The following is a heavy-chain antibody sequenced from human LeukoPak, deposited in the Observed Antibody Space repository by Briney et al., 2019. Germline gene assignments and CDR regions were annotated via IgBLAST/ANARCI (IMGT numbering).Heavy chain of an antibody. D-gene: IGHD3-16*01. Sequence: GSSVKVSCKASGGTFSSYAISWVRQAPGQGLEWTGGIIPIFGTANYAQKFQGRVTITADKSTSTAYMELSSLRSEDTAVYYCARGRSGGEPLYYFDYWGQGTLVTVSS. J-gene: IGHJ4*02. CDR1: GGTFSSYA. V-gene: IGHV1-69*06. CDR3: ARGRSGGEPLYYFDY. CDR2: IIPIFGTA.